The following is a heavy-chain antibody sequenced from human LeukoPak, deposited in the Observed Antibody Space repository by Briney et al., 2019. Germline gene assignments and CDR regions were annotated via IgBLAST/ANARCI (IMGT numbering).Heavy chain of an antibody. Sequence: ASVKVSCKASGYTFTSYAMHWVRQAPGQRLEWMGWINAGNGNTKYSQKFQGRVTITRDTSASTAYMELRSLRSDDTAVYYCARTAVTTTKGLDYRGQGTLVTVSS. CDR2: INAGNGNT. CDR1: GYTFTSYA. J-gene: IGHJ4*02. CDR3: ARTAVTTTKGLDY. D-gene: IGHD1-14*01. V-gene: IGHV1-3*01.